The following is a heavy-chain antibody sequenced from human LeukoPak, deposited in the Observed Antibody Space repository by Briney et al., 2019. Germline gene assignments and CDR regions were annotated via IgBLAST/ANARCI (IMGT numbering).Heavy chain of an antibody. CDR2: ISRSSSTL. Sequence: PGGSLRLSCAASGFTFSSYDMNWVRQAPGKGLEWISYISRSSSTLYYADSVKGRFTISRDNSKSTLYLQMNSLRAEDTAIYYCGKASDSGWYYFDYWGQGTLVTVSS. CDR3: GKASDSGWYYFDY. V-gene: IGHV3-48*01. J-gene: IGHJ4*02. D-gene: IGHD6-13*01. CDR1: GFTFSSYD.